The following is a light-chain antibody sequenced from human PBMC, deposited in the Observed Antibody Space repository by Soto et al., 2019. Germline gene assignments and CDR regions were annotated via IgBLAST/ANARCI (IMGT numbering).Light chain of an antibody. CDR2: GAS. Sequence: EIVLTQSPGTLSLSPGERATLSCRASQSVSSSYLAWYQQKPGQAPRLLIYGASSRATGIPDRFTGSGSGTDFTLTISRLEPEDFAVFYCHQYASSHQTFGQGTKV. CDR1: QSVSSSY. J-gene: IGKJ1*01. V-gene: IGKV3-20*01. CDR3: HQYASSHQT.